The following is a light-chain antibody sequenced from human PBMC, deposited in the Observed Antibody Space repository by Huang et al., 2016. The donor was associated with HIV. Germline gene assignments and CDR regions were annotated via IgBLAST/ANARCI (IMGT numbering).Light chain of an antibody. V-gene: IGKV2-28*01. J-gene: IGKJ4*01. Sequence: EIVMTQSPLSLSVTPGEPASISCRSSQSLLHSDGYNYLDWYVQKPGHSPQLLIYLGSYQASGVPDRFRGSGSGTDFTLKINRVEADDVGVYYCMQALHKLTFGGGTKVEIK. CDR3: MQALHKLT. CDR1: QSLLHSDGYNY. CDR2: LGS.